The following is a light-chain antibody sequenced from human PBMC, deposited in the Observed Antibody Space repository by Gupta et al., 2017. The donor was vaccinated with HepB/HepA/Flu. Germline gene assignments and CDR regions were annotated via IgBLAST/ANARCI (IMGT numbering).Light chain of an antibody. J-gene: IGLJ3*02. CDR2: ENN. CDR3: GTWDNNLSIWV. V-gene: IGLV1-51*02. Sequence: QSLLTQPPSVYAAPTQKVTITCSGSSSNIGYSFVSWYQQSPGTAPKLLIYENNKRPSGIPDRFSGSKSGTSATLGIAGLQTGDEAEYYCGTWDNNLSIWVFGGGTRLTVL. CDR1: SSNIGYSF.